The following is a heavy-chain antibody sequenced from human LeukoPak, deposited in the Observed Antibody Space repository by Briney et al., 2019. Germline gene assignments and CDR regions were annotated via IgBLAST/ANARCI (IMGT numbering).Heavy chain of an antibody. J-gene: IGHJ6*03. V-gene: IGHV4-61*02. CDR1: GGSISSGSYY. CDR3: ARDYTGSYYYYYMDV. Sequence: SETLSLTCTVSGGSISSGSYYWSWIRQPAGKGLEWIGRIYTSGSTNYNPSLKSGVTISVDTSKNQFSLKLSSVTAADTAVYYCARDYTGSYYYYYMDVWGKGTTVTVSS. D-gene: IGHD2-8*02. CDR2: IYTSGST.